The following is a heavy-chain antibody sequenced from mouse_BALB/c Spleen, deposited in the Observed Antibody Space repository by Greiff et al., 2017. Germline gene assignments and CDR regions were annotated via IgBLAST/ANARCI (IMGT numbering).Heavy chain of an antibody. Sequence: EVKLVESGGDLVKPGGSLKLSCAASGFTFSSYGMSWVRQTPDKRLEWVATISSGGSYTYYPDSVKGRFTISRDNAKNTLYLQMSSLESEDTAMYYCARQGGGSSGYGGARDYWGQGTSVTVSS. D-gene: IGHD3-1*01. CDR3: ARQGGGSSGYGGARDY. CDR2: ISSGGSYT. J-gene: IGHJ4*01. CDR1: GFTFSSYG. V-gene: IGHV5-6*01.